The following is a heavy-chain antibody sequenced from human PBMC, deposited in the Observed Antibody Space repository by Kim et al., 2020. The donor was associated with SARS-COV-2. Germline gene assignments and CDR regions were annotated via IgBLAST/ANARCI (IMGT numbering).Heavy chain of an antibody. CDR1: GYSISSGYY. D-gene: IGHD3-10*01. CDR3: ARDVLVRGTMGY. V-gene: IGHV4-38-2*02. J-gene: IGHJ4*02. CDR2: IYHSGNT. Sequence: SETLSLTCTVSGYSISSGYYLGWIRQPPGKGLEWIGNIYHSGNTYYNPSLKSLVTMSVDTSKNQFSLKLSSVTAADTAVYYCARDVLVRGTMGYWGQGALVTVSS.